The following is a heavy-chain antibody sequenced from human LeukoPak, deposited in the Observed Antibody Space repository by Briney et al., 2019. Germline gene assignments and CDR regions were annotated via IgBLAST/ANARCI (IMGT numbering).Heavy chain of an antibody. J-gene: IGHJ6*02. CDR3: ARGPYYDFWSGYYTNLYYYYGMDV. V-gene: IGHV1-8*01. D-gene: IGHD3-3*01. Sequence: ASVKVSCKASGYTFTSYDINWVRQATGQGLEWMGWMNPNSGNTGYAQKFQGRVTMTRNTSISTAYMELSSLRSEDTALYYCARGPYYDFWSGYYTNLYYYYGMDVWGQGTTVTVSS. CDR2: MNPNSGNT. CDR1: GYTFTSYD.